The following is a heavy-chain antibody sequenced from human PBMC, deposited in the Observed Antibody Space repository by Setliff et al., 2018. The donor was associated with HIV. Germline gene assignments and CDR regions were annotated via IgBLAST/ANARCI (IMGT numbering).Heavy chain of an antibody. Sequence: ETLSLTCAVYGGSFSGYDWSWIRQPPGKGLEWVANIKQDGSEKYYADSVRCRFTISRDNAKNSLYLQMNSLRAEDTAVYYCARDFSYWGQGTLVTVSS. V-gene: IGHV3-7*01. CDR1: GGSFSGYD. J-gene: IGHJ4*02. CDR2: IKQDGSEK. CDR3: ARDFSY.